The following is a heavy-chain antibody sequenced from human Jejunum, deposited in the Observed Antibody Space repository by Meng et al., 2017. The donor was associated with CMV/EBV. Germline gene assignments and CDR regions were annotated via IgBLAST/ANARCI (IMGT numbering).Heavy chain of an antibody. V-gene: IGHV3-11*04. CDR3: ARVPVETQDAFDI. CDR1: GFTYSDYY. D-gene: IGHD4-23*01. Sequence: ASGFTYSDYYMSWIRQAPGKGLEWVSYISSSGGAIFYADSVKGRFTISRDNAKNSLYLQMSSLRAEDTALYYCARVPVETQDAFDIWGQGTMVTVSS. CDR2: ISSSGGAI. J-gene: IGHJ3*02.